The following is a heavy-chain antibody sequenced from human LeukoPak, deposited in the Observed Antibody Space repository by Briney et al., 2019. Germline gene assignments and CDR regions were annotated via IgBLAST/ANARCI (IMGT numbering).Heavy chain of an antibody. CDR2: INPNSGGT. V-gene: IGHV1-8*02. J-gene: IGHJ4*02. CDR3: AIYSSLIDY. Sequence: ASVKVSCKASGYTFTSYGTSWVRQAPGQGLEWMGWINPNSGGTNYAQKFQGRVTMTRNTSISTAYMELSSLRSEDTAVYYCAIYSSLIDYWGQGTLVTVSS. D-gene: IGHD5-18*01. CDR1: GYTFTSYG.